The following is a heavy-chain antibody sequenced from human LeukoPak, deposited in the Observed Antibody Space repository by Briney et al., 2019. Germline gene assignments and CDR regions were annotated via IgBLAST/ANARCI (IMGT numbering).Heavy chain of an antibody. CDR1: GFTFDDYG. CDR2: INWNGGST. J-gene: IGHJ6*04. CDR3: AFSGHYYGSGSYYPQDV. Sequence: GGSLRLSCAASGFTFDDYGMSWVRQAPGKGLEWVSGINWNGGSTGYADSVKGRFTISRDNAKNSLYLQMNSLRAEDTAVYYCAFSGHYYGSGSYYPQDVWGKGTTVTISS. V-gene: IGHV3-20*04. D-gene: IGHD3-10*01.